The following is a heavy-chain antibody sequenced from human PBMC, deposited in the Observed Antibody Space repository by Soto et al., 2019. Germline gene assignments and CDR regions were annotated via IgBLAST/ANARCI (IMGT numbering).Heavy chain of an antibody. CDR3: AKNRRHSSRRYVH. CDR2: ISGSGGST. V-gene: IGHV3-23*01. Sequence: GGSLRLSCAASGFTFSSYAMSWVRQAPGKGLEWVSAISGSGGSTYYADSVKGRFTISRDNSENTLYLQMNSLRAEDTAVYYCAKNRRHSSRRYVHWCQGTLVTDPS. CDR1: GFTFSSYA. J-gene: IGHJ4*02. D-gene: IGHD6-13*01.